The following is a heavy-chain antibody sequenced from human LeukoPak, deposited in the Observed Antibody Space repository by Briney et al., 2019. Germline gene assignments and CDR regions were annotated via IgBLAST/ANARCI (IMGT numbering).Heavy chain of an antibody. Sequence: TSETLSLTCTASGGSISTYHWNWIRKSPEKGLEWIGYMQSTGNSNYNPSLKSRVTMSVDMSRNQIVLNLSSVTAADTAVYFCARDKQHSYGRYFDHWGQGTLVTVSS. V-gene: IGHV4-59*01. CDR1: GGSISTYH. D-gene: IGHD5-18*01. J-gene: IGHJ4*02. CDR3: ARDKQHSYGRYFDH. CDR2: MQSTGNS.